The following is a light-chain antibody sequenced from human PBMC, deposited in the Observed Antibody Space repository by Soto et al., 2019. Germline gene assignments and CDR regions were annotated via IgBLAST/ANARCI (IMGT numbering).Light chain of an antibody. CDR3: QMWDGSSDKYL. V-gene: IGLV3-21*02. CDR1: NVGGKS. Sequence: SYELTQPPSVSVAPGQTARITCGGNNVGGKSVHWYQQKPGQAPMLVVYEGGDRPSGIPERFSGSNSGNTATLTIARVEAGDEADYYCQMWDGSSDKYLFGNGTKVTVL. CDR2: EGG. J-gene: IGLJ1*01.